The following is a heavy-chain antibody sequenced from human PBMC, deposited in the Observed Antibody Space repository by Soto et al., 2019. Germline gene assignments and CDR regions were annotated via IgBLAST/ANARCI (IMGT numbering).Heavy chain of an antibody. CDR2: ISSSSSYT. CDR1: GFTFSDYY. V-gene: IGHV3-11*06. CDR3: ARVHYQVTPMYSSGWYEVNNWFDP. Sequence: GGSLRLSCAASGFTFSDYYMSWIRQAPGKGLEWVSYISSSSSYTNYADSVKGRFTISRDNAKNSLYLQMNSLRAEDTAVYYCARVHYQVTPMYSSGWYEVNNWFDPWGQGTLVTVSS. J-gene: IGHJ5*02. D-gene: IGHD6-19*01.